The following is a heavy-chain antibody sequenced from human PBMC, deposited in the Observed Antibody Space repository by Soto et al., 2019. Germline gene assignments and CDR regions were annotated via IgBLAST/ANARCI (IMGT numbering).Heavy chain of an antibody. Sequence: QVQLVESGGGVVQPGRSLRLSCAASGFTFSHYGMHWVRQGPGKGLEWLAMIWYDGSDKYYADSVKGRFTISRDDSRNTEYPQMNSLRAEDTAIYYCANVIATTGTGSLDYWGQGTLVTVSS. CDR2: IWYDGSDK. V-gene: IGHV3-33*06. CDR1: GFTFSHYG. CDR3: ANVIATTGTGSLDY. J-gene: IGHJ4*02. D-gene: IGHD6-13*01.